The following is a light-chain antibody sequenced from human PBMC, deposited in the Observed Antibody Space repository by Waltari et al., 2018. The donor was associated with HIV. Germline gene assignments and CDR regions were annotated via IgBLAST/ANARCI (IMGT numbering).Light chain of an antibody. Sequence: QSALTQPASVSGSPGQSITISCTGTSSDVGGSTHVSWYQQHPGTAPKLMIFGVSNRPSGVSNRFSGSKSGNTASLTISGLQAEDEADYYCSSYTRSSTLGVFGTGTKVTVL. CDR2: GVS. CDR3: SSYTRSSTLGV. CDR1: SSDVGGSTH. V-gene: IGLV2-14*03. J-gene: IGLJ1*01.